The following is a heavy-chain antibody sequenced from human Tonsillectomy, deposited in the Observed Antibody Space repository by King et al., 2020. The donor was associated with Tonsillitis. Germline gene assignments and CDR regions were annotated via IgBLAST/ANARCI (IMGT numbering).Heavy chain of an antibody. J-gene: IGHJ3*02. CDR1: GYTFTSSD. D-gene: IGHD6-6*01. CDR2: MNPNSGNT. Sequence: QLVQSGAEVKKPGASVKVSCTASGYTFTSSDINWVRQATGQGLEWMGWMNPNSGNTGYAQKFKGRVTLTRNTSISTAYMELSSLRSEDTAVYYCARIHGSSARYDAFEIWGQGTMVTVSS. CDR3: ARIHGSSARYDAFEI. V-gene: IGHV1-8*01.